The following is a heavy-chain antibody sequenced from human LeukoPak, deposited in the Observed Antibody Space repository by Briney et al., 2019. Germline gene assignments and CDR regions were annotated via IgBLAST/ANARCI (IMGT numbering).Heavy chain of an antibody. J-gene: IGHJ4*02. V-gene: IGHV3-7*01. CDR2: IKQDGSEK. CDR1: GFTFSSYW. Sequence: GGPLRLSCAASGFTFSSYWMSWVRQAPGKGLEWVANIKQDGSEKYYVDSVKGRFTISRDNAKKSLYLQMKSLRAEDTAVYYCAGALGGPDYWGQGTLVTVSS. CDR3: AGALGGPDY.